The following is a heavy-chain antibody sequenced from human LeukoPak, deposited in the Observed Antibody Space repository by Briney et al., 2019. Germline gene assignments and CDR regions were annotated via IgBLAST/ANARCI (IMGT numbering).Heavy chain of an antibody. CDR1: GFTFSSYA. D-gene: IGHD3-16*01. V-gene: IGHV3-23*01. CDR2: TSGSGGST. CDR3: VRDVGAVRGEVYFDY. Sequence: QPGGSLRLSCAASGFTFSSYAMSWVRQAPGKGLEWVSATSGSGGSTYYADSVKGRFTISRDNTKNLLYLEMNSLRAEDTAMYYCVRDVGAVRGEVYFDYWGQGTLVTVSS. J-gene: IGHJ4*02.